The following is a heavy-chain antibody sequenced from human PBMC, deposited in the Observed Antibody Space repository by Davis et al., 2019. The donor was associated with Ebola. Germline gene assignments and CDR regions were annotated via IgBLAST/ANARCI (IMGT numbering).Heavy chain of an antibody. CDR3: ARSITMVRGVSWFDP. CDR1: GYTFPSYG. D-gene: IGHD3-10*01. Sequence: AASVKVSCKASGYTFPSYGISWVRQAPGQGLEWMGWISAYNGNTNYAQKLQGRVTMTTDTSTSTAYMELRSLRSDDTAVYYCARSITMVRGVSWFDPWGQGTLVTVSS. CDR2: ISAYNGNT. V-gene: IGHV1-18*01. J-gene: IGHJ5*02.